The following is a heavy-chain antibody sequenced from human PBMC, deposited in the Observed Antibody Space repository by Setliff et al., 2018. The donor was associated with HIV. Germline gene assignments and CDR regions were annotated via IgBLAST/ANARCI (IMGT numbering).Heavy chain of an antibody. Sequence: GGSLRLSCAASGLTFSSYSMNWVRHARGKGMEWVSYISSSSSTIYYADSVKGRFTISRDNAKNSLYLQMNSLRAEDTSVYYCAREGIAAAGSYSYGFGQIDYWGQGTLVTVSS. CDR2: ISSSSSTI. CDR3: AREGIAAAGSYSYGFGQIDY. V-gene: IGHV3-48*01. J-gene: IGHJ4*02. CDR1: GLTFSSYS. D-gene: IGHD6-13*01.